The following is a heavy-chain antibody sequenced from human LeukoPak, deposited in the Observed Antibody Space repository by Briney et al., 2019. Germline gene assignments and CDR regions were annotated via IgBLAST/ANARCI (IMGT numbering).Heavy chain of an antibody. V-gene: IGHV1-8*01. CDR2: MNPNSGNT. D-gene: IGHD5-24*01. Sequence: ASVKVSCKASGYTFTSYDINWVRQATGQRLEWMGWMNPNSGNTGYAQKFQGRVTMTRNTSISTAYMELSSLRSEDTAVYYCARVRDGYNRPYFDYWGQGTLVTVSS. CDR3: ARVRDGYNRPYFDY. J-gene: IGHJ4*02. CDR1: GYTFTSYD.